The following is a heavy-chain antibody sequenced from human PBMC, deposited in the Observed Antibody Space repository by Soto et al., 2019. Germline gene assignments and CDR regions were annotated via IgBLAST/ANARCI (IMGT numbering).Heavy chain of an antibody. CDR3: ARDFFDFWSASLYYFDY. J-gene: IGHJ4*02. CDR1: GFNFSDYY. Sequence: QVQLVESGGGLVKPGGSLRLSCAASGFNFSDYYISWIRQAPGKGLEWISYISSSGSTMNYADSVKGRFTISRDNANNLLYLQMKSLRAEDTAVYYCARDFFDFWSASLYYFDYWGQGTLVTVSS. CDR2: ISSSGSTM. D-gene: IGHD3-3*01. V-gene: IGHV3-11*01.